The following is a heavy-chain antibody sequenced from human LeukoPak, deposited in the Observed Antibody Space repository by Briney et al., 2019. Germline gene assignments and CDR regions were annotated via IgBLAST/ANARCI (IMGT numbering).Heavy chain of an antibody. CDR2: ISYGGNNM. D-gene: IGHD3/OR15-3a*01. CDR3: AWYGICTGYDYPFDY. J-gene: IGHJ4*02. Sequence: GGSLRLSCAASGFTFSSYGMRWVRQAPGKGLEWVAVISYGGNNMYYADSVKSRFTISRDKSQNTLYLQMNSLRVEDTGVYYCAWYGICTGYDYPFDYWGQGTLVTVSS. V-gene: IGHV3-30*03. CDR1: GFTFSSYG.